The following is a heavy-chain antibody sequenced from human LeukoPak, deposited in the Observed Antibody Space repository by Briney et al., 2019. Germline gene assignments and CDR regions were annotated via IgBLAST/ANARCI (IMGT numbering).Heavy chain of an antibody. J-gene: IGHJ4*02. CDR1: GFIFSDYW. V-gene: IGHV3-7*01. CDR3: GRERVSAYDY. Sequence: PGGSLRLSCVASGFIFSDYWMGWVRQAPGKGREWVASIKPDGNEQYYVDSVRGRFTISRDNSKDSLFLQMDSLRDDDTAVYYCGRERVSAYDYWGQGTLVTVSS. CDR2: IKPDGNEQ.